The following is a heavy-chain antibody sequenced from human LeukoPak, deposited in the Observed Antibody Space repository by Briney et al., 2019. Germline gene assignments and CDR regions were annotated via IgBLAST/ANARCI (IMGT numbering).Heavy chain of an antibody. D-gene: IGHD3-3*01. J-gene: IGHJ4*02. CDR2: VSGGGHNT. CDR1: GFTFSSYA. CDR3: AKDRSSWYYPFDS. V-gene: IGHV3-23*01. Sequence: PGGSLRLSCAASGFTFSSYAMSWVREAPGKGLVWVSVVSGGGHNTYYADSVKGRFTMSRDNSKRTVYLQMNSLRAEDTAVYYCAKDRSSWYYPFDSWGQGTLVTVSS.